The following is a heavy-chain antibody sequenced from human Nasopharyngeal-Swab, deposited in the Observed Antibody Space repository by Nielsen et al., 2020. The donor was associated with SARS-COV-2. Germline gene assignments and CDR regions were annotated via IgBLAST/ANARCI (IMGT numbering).Heavy chain of an antibody. CDR1: GGSISSSSYY. CDR3: ARRSYYYGTDV. V-gene: IGHV4-39*01. J-gene: IGHJ6*02. Sequence: SETLSLTCTVSGGSISSSSYYWGWIRQPPGKGLEWIGSIYYSGSTYYNPSLKSRVTISVDTSKNQFSLKLSSVTAADTAVYYCARRSYYYGTDVWGQGTTVTVSS. CDR2: IYYSGST.